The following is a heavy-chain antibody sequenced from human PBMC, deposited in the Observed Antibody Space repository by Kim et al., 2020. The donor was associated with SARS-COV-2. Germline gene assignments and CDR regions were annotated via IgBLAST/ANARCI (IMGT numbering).Heavy chain of an antibody. Sequence: YRPDTVKVLFTISRDDPKNSLFLHMNSLSAEDTAVYYCARADTSYGMDVWGQGTTVTVSS. J-gene: IGHJ6*02. V-gene: IGHV3-21*01. D-gene: IGHD2-2*02. CDR3: ARADTSYGMDV.